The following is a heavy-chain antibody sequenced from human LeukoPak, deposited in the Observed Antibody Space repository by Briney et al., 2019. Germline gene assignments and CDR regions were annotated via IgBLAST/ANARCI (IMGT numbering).Heavy chain of an antibody. D-gene: IGHD1-1*01. CDR1: GLLFSSHG. V-gene: IGHV3-33*01. CDR2: IWYDGSNK. CDR3: ARELELDY. J-gene: IGHJ4*02. Sequence: TGRSLRLSCAASSGLLFSSHGMHWVRQAPGKGLEWVAVIWYDGSNKWYADSVKGRFTISRDNTKNSLYLQMDSLRGEDTAVYYCARELELDYWGQGTLVTVSS.